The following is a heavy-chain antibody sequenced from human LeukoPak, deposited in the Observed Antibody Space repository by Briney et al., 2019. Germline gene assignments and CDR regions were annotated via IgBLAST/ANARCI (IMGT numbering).Heavy chain of an antibody. V-gene: IGHV3-23*01. CDR3: ASLAGSGSEYYYGMDV. CDR1: GFAFSSYA. CDR2: INGGGDTT. Sequence: GGSLRLSCAASGFAFSSYAVSWVRQAPRKGLEWVSIINGGGDTTYYVDSVKGRFTISRDNPKNTLFLQMNSLRSEDTAVYYCASLAGSGSEYYYGMDVWGQGTTVTVSS. D-gene: IGHD3-10*01. J-gene: IGHJ6*02.